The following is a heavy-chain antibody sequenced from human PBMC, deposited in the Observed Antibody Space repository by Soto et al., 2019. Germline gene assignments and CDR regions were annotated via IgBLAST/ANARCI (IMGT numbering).Heavy chain of an antibody. CDR1: GFTFSSYA. J-gene: IGHJ3*02. D-gene: IGHD6-6*01. CDR3: AKAANGSFSAFDI. CDR2: ISGSGGTT. Sequence: EVQLLESGGGLVQPGGSLRLSCAASGFTFSSYAMSWVRQAPGKGLEWVSAISGSGGTTYYADSVKGRFTFSRDNSKNTLYLQMNSLRAEDTAVYYCAKAANGSFSAFDIWGQGTMVTVSS. V-gene: IGHV3-23*01.